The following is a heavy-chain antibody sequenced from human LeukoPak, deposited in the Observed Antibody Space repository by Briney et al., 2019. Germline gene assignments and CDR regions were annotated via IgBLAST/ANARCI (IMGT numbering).Heavy chain of an antibody. Sequence: ASVKVSCKASGYTFTGYYMHWVRQAPGQGLEWTGWINPNSGGTNYAQKFQGRVTMTRDTSISTAYMELSRLRSEDTAVYYCARNSGSYYRFADYWGQGTLVTVSS. D-gene: IGHD1-26*01. V-gene: IGHV1-2*02. CDR3: ARNSGSYYRFADY. CDR1: GYTFTGYY. CDR2: INPNSGGT. J-gene: IGHJ4*02.